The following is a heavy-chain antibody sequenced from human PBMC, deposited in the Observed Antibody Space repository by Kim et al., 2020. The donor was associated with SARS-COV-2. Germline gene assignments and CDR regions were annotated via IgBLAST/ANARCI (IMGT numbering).Heavy chain of an antibody. J-gene: IGHJ4*02. Sequence: SETLSLTCAVYGGSFSGYYWSWIRQPPGKGLEWIGEINHSGSTNYNPSLKSRVTISVDTSKNQFSLKLSSVTAADTAVYYCARTDYYDSSGYYGDFDYWGQGTLVTVSS. CDR2: INHSGST. CDR1: GGSFSGYY. D-gene: IGHD3-22*01. CDR3: ARTDYYDSSGYYGDFDY. V-gene: IGHV4-34*01.